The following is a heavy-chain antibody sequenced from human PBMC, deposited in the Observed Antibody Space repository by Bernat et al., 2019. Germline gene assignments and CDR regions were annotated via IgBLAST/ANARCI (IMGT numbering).Heavy chain of an antibody. CDR3: AKKHTMTSPGNYFDY. V-gene: IGHV3-23*01. CDR1: GFTFSTYA. D-gene: IGHD4-17*01. J-gene: IGHJ4*02. CDR2: ISSSGSTT. Sequence: EVQLLESGGDSVQPGGSLRLSCAASGFTFSTYAMSWVRQAPGKGLEWVSTISSSGSTTYYPDSVKGRFTISRDNSKNSLYLQMSSLRAEDTAIYYRAKKHTMTSPGNYFDYWGRGTLVTVSS.